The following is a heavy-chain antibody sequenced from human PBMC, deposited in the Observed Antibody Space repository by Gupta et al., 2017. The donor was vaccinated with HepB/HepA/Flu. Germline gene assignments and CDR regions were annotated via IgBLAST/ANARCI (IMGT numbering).Heavy chain of an antibody. CDR1: GFTFSNYW. CDR3: ARIRGYSYGPYYSYMDV. J-gene: IGHJ6*03. D-gene: IGHD5-18*01. V-gene: IGHV3-7*01. CDR2: INEDGSGK. Sequence: EVQLVESGGGLVQPGGSLRLSCAASGFTFSNYWLSWVGRAPVKRLEWVANINEDGSGKYYVDSVRGRFTISRDNPKNSLYLQMNGLRADDTAVYYCARIRGYSYGPYYSYMDVWGKGTTVTVSS.